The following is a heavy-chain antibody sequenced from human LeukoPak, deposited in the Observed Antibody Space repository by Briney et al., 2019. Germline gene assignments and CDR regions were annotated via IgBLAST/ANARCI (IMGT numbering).Heavy chain of an antibody. CDR1: GFTFSSYA. Sequence: GGSLRLSCAASGFTFSSYAMSWVRQAPGKGLEWVSAISGSGGSTYYADSVKDRFTISRDNSKNTLYLQMNSLRAEDTAVYYCAKDRGSFGVGYNWFDPWGQGTLVTVSS. CDR3: AKDRGSFGVGYNWFDP. CDR2: ISGSGGST. J-gene: IGHJ5*02. V-gene: IGHV3-23*01. D-gene: IGHD3-3*01.